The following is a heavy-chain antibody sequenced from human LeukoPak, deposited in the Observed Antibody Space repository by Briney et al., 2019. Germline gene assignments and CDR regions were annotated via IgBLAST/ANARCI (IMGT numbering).Heavy chain of an antibody. Sequence: PGRSLRLSCAASGFTFGNYFMHWVRQAPGKGLEWVADIASDGSHTFYVESVKGRFTISRDNSKNTLYLQMNSLRAEDTAVYFCARERQDTVIHSGAFDIWGQGTMVTVSS. D-gene: IGHD2-21*02. CDR1: GFTFGNYF. J-gene: IGHJ3*02. V-gene: IGHV3-30*04. CDR3: ARERQDTVIHSGAFDI. CDR2: IASDGSHT.